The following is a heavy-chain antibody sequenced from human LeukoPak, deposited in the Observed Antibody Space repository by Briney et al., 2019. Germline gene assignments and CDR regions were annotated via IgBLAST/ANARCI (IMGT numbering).Heavy chain of an antibody. CDR2: IYYSGNT. D-gene: IGHD6-19*01. CDR1: GGSISSHY. Sequence: SETLSLTCIVSGGSISSHYWTWIRQPPGKGLEYIGYIYYSGNTNYNPSLKSRVTISVDRSKNQFSLKLTSVTAKDTAVYYCARINSGWYFDYWGQGTLVTVSS. CDR3: ARINSGWYFDY. J-gene: IGHJ4*02. V-gene: IGHV4-59*11.